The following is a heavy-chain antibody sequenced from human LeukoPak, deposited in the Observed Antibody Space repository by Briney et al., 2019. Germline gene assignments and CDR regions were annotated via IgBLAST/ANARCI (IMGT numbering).Heavy chain of an antibody. Sequence: SETLSLTCTVSDYSITSGYYWGWIRQPPGKGLEWIGYIYYSGSTNYNPSLKSRVTISVDTSKNQFSLKLSSVTAADTAVYYCARRTMGPNYLYYFDYWGQGTLVYVSS. V-gene: IGHV4-61*01. CDR1: DYSITSGYY. D-gene: IGHD2/OR15-2a*01. CDR2: IYYSGST. CDR3: ARRTMGPNYLYYFDY. J-gene: IGHJ4*02.